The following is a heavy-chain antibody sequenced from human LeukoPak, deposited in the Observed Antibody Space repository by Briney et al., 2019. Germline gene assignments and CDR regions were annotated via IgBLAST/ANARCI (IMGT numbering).Heavy chain of an antibody. CDR1: GGSISSGGYY. CDR2: IYYSGST. CDR3: AXXSRYCSSTSCYPAPHIFDY. Sequence: PSETLSLTCTVSGGSISSGGYYWSWIRQHPGKGLEWIGYIYYSGSTYYNPSLKSRVTISVDTSKNQFSLKLSSVTAADTAVHXCAXXSRYCSSTSCYPAPHIFDYWGQGTLVTVSS. J-gene: IGHJ4*02. D-gene: IGHD2-2*01. V-gene: IGHV4-31*03.